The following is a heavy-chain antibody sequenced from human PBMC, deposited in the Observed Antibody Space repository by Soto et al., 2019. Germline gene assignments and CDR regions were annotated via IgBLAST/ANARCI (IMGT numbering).Heavy chain of an antibody. Sequence: SETLSLTCTVSGGSINYYYWSWIRQPPGKGLEWIGYISYSGNTDYSPSLQSRVTISIDTSGIQFSLRLRSVTAADTAVYYCATYDSSGRFDYWGQGTLVTVSS. CDR3: ATYDSSGRFDY. V-gene: IGHV4-59*01. CDR2: ISYSGNT. D-gene: IGHD3-22*01. J-gene: IGHJ4*02. CDR1: GGSINYYY.